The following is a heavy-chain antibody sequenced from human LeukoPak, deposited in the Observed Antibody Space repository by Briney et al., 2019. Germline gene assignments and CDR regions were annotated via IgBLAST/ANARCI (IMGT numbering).Heavy chain of an antibody. CDR2: IYSGGST. CDR3: AKDLWDIVVVPAASPFDY. V-gene: IGHV3-66*02. CDR1: GFTFSSYG. J-gene: IGHJ4*02. Sequence: GGSLRLSCAASGFTFSSYGMSWVRQAPGKGPEWVSVIYSGGSTYYADSVKGRFTISRDNSKNTLYLQMNSLRAEDTAVYYCAKDLWDIVVVPAASPFDYWGQGTLVTVSS. D-gene: IGHD2-2*01.